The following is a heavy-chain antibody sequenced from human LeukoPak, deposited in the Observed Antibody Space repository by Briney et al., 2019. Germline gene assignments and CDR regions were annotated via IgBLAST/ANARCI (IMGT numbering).Heavy chain of an antibody. CDR1: EFSFSSYW. CDR2: IKQDGSEK. CDR3: VRASSGWYQFDY. Sequence: GGSLRLSCEGSEFSFSSYWMSWVRQAPGKWLEWVAKIKQDGSEKYYVDSVKGRFTISRDNAKNSMYLLMNSLRVEDTAVYYCVRASSGWYQFDYWGQGSLVTVSS. J-gene: IGHJ4*02. V-gene: IGHV3-7*01. D-gene: IGHD6-19*01.